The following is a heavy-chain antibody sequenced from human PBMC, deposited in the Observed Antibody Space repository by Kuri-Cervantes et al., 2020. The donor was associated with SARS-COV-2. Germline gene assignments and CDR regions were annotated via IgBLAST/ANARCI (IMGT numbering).Heavy chain of an antibody. Sequence: GGSLRLSCAASAFTFSNYAMTWVRQAPGKGLEWVSTITGSAGRTNYADSVKGRFTISRDNSKNTMYLQMNSVRAEDTALYYCAKGISVEKARVGENWGQGTLVTVSS. D-gene: IGHD5-24*01. CDR1: AFTFSNYA. J-gene: IGHJ4*02. CDR2: ITGSAGRT. V-gene: IGHV3-23*01. CDR3: AKGISVEKARVGEN.